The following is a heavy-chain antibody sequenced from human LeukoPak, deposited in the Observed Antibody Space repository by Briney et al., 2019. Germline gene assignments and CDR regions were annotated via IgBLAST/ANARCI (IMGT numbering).Heavy chain of an antibody. V-gene: IGHV3-23*01. CDR3: AKRPPFYCSSTSCYIDY. D-gene: IGHD2-2*02. CDR2: ISGSGGST. CDR1: GFTFSSYA. Sequence: GGSLRLSCAASGFTFSSYAMSWVRQAPGKGLEWVSAISGSGGSTYYADSVKGRFTISSDNSKNTLYLQMNSLRAEDTAVYYCAKRPPFYCSSTSCYIDYWGQGTLVTVSS. J-gene: IGHJ4*02.